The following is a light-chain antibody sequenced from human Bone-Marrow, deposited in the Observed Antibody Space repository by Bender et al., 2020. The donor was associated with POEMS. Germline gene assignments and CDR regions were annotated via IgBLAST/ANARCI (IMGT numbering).Light chain of an antibody. CDR1: SSNVGNYNL. CDR3: CSYAGSNIYV. J-gene: IGLJ1*01. CDR2: EVS. V-gene: IGLV2-23*02. Sequence: QSALTQPASVSGSPGQSITISCTGTSSNVGNYNLVSWYQQHPGKGPKLMIYEVSKRPSVVSDRFSGCKYGNTAALTISGLQSEDEADYYCCSYAGSNIYVFGAGAKVTVL.